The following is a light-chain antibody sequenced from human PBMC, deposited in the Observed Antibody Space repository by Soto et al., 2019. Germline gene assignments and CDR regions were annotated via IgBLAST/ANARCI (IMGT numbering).Light chain of an antibody. CDR1: QSISSW. CDR3: QHYNYNPYT. CDR2: DAS. V-gene: IGKV1-5*01. J-gene: IGKJ2*01. Sequence: DIQMTQSPSTLSASVGDRVTLTCRASQSISSWLAWYQQKPGKAPKLLIYDASILKSGVPSRFSGSGSGTEFTLTISSLQPDDFATYYCQHYNYNPYTFGQGTKLEIE.